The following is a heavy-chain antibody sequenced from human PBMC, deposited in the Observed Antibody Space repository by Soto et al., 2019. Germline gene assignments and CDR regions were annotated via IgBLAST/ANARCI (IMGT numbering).Heavy chain of an antibody. CDR3: AREYSLAVVAPGY. V-gene: IGHV4-4*02. J-gene: IGHJ4*02. CDR2: IYYSGST. CDR1: SISSSNW. D-gene: IGHD3-22*01. Sequence: SISSSNWWSWVRQPPRKGLEWIGYIYYSGSTNYNPSLKSRVTISVDTSKNQFSLKLSSVTAADTSVYYCAREYSLAVVAPGYWGQGTLVTVSS.